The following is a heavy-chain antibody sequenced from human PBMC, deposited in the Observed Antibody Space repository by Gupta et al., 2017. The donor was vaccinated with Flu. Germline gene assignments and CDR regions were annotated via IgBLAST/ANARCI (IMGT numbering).Heavy chain of an antibody. Sequence: TFSSYWMSWVRQAPGKGLEWVANIKQDGSEKYYVDSVKGRFTISRDNAKNSLYLQMNSLRAEDTAVYYCARVAAGSGSLVYWGQGTLVTVSS. CDR2: IKQDGSEK. D-gene: IGHD1-26*01. V-gene: IGHV3-7*01. CDR1: TFSSYW. J-gene: IGHJ4*02. CDR3: ARVAAGSGSLVY.